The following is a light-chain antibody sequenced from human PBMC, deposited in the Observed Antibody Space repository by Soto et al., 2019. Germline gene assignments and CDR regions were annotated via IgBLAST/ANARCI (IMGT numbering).Light chain of an antibody. V-gene: IGLV2-8*01. CDR1: SSDVGGYNY. J-gene: IGLJ1*01. CDR2: EVS. CDR3: SSYAGSNNYV. Sequence: QSALTQPPSASGCPGQSVTISCTGTSSDVGGYNYVSWYQQHPGKAPKLMIYEVSKRPSGVPARFSGSKSGNTASLTVSGLQAEDEADYYCSSYAGSNNYVFGTGTKLTVL.